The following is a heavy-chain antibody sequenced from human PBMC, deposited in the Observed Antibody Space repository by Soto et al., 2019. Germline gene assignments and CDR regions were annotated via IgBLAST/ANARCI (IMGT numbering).Heavy chain of an antibody. CDR1: GYTFTSYD. CDR3: ARAQDCSSTSCYSDWFDP. V-gene: IGHV1-8*01. Sequence: QVQLVQSGAEVKKPGASVKVSYKASGYTFTSYDINWVRQATGQGLEWMGWMNPNSGNTGYAQKFQGRVTMTRNTSISTAYMELSSLRSEDTAVYYCARAQDCSSTSCYSDWFDPWGPGTLVTVSS. CDR2: MNPNSGNT. D-gene: IGHD2-2*01. J-gene: IGHJ5*02.